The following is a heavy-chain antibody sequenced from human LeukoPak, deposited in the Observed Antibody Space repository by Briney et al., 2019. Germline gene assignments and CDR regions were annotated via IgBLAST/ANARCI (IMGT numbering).Heavy chain of an antibody. J-gene: IGHJ4*02. V-gene: IGHV1-2*02. Sequence: GASVNVSCKTSGYTFTGYYMHWVRQAPGQGLEWMGWINPNSGGTNYAQKFQGRVTMTRDTSISTAYMELSRLRSDDTAVYYCARDFSGVVAIGYYFDYWGQGTLVTVSS. CDR3: ARDFSGVVAIGYYFDY. D-gene: IGHD2-2*01. CDR2: INPNSGGT. CDR1: GYTFTGYY.